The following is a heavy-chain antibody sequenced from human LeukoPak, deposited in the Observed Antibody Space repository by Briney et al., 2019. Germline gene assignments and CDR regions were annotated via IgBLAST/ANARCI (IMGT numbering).Heavy chain of an antibody. J-gene: IGHJ4*02. CDR2: IFYSGTT. V-gene: IGHV4-59*08. Sequence: SETLSLTCTVPGGSISYYYWSWIRQPPGKGLEWIGYIFYSGTTNYNPSLKSRVTISVDTSKNQFSLRLNSVTAADTAVYYCARRSLDAYNSRFDYWGQGTLVTVSS. CDR3: ARRSLDAYNSRFDY. D-gene: IGHD1-1*01. CDR1: GGSISYYY.